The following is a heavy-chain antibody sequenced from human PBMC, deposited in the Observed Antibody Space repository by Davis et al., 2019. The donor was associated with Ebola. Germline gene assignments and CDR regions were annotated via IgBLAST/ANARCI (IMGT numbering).Heavy chain of an antibody. J-gene: IGHJ5*02. V-gene: IGHV3-30*18. CDR3: AKGAGEYQLLNWFDP. Sequence: GESLKISCAASGFTFSSYGMHWVRQAPGKGLEWVAVISYDGSNKYYADSVKGRFTISRDNSKNTLYLQMNSLRAEDTAVYYCAKGAGEYQLLNWFDPWGQGTLVTVSS. CDR1: GFTFSSYG. D-gene: IGHD2-2*01. CDR2: ISYDGSNK.